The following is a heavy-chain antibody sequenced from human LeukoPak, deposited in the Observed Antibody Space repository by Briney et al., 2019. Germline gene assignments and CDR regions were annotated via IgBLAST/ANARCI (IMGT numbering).Heavy chain of an antibody. CDR2: ITSGGAT. D-gene: IGHD6-13*01. Sequence: SETLSLTCTVSGDSISSSRYYWAWIRQPPGKGLEWIGSITSGGATFHTPSLKGRVTISADTSKNQFSLKLTSVTAADTALYYCATRIAAAASEYFQHWGQGTLLTFSS. CDR1: GDSISSSRYY. CDR3: ATRIAAAASEYFQH. J-gene: IGHJ1*01. V-gene: IGHV4-39*01.